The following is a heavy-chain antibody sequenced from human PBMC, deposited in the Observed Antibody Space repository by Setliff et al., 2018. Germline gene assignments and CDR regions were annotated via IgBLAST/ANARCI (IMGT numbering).Heavy chain of an antibody. CDR1: KFSFSSYC. J-gene: IGHJ4*02. D-gene: IGHD5-12*01. CDR2: ISTTGDTI. V-gene: IGHV3-11*01. CDR3: ARDVLSYTAYHWLNF. Sequence: GGSLSLSCTASKFSFSSYCMAWIRQTPGKGLEWLSYISTTGDTISYADSVKGRFTVSRDNAANSVSLRMSSLSPEDTAVYFCARDVLSYTAYHWLNFWGPGALVTVSS.